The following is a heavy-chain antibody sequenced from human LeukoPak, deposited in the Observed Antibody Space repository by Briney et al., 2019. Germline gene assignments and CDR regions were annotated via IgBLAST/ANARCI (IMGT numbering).Heavy chain of an antibody. Sequence: GGSLRLSCSASGFTFSTYAMHWVRQAPGKGLEYVSAISSNGGSTYYADSVKGRFAISRDNSKNTLYLQMSSLRAEDTAVYYCVKEPSYCSGGSCHFDYWGQGTPVTVSS. D-gene: IGHD2-15*01. V-gene: IGHV3-64D*06. J-gene: IGHJ4*02. CDR2: ISSNGGST. CDR3: VKEPSYCSGGSCHFDY. CDR1: GFTFSTYA.